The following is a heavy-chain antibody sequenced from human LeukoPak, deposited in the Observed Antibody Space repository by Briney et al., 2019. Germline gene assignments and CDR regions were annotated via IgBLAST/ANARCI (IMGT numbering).Heavy chain of an antibody. Sequence: GRSLRLSCAASGFTFNNYGMHWVRQAPGKGLAWVAVISYDGSNEYYADSVKGRFTISRDNSKNTLYLQMNSLRAEDTAVYYCAKDHYGGNSAPSYWGQGTLVTVSS. CDR2: ISYDGSNE. CDR1: GFTFNNYG. D-gene: IGHD4-23*01. V-gene: IGHV3-30*18. J-gene: IGHJ4*02. CDR3: AKDHYGGNSAPSY.